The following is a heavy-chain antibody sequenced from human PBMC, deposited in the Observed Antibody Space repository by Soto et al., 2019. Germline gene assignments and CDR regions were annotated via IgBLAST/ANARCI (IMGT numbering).Heavy chain of an antibody. CDR1: GSTFTSYD. CDR3: AREKGRGELDY. J-gene: IGHJ4*02. D-gene: IGHD3-3*01. V-gene: IGHV1-8*01. CDR2: MNPNSGNT. Sequence: QVQLVQSGAEVKKPGASVKVSCKASGSTFTSYDINWVRQASGQGLEWMGWMNPNSGNTGYAQKFQGRVTMNRNTSKGIVYMELSRLRSEDTAVYYCAREKGRGELDYWGQGTLVTVSS.